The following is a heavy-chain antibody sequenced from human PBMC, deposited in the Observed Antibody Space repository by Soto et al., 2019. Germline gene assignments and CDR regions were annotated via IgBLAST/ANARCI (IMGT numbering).Heavy chain of an antibody. Sequence: GGSLRLSRAASGFTFSSYIMNWVRQAPGKGLEWVSSISSSSSYIYYADSVKGRFTISRDNAKNSLYLQMNSLRAEDTAVYYCARDCRLAAARPYYFDYWGQGTLVTVSS. J-gene: IGHJ4*02. CDR1: GFTFSSYI. V-gene: IGHV3-21*01. CDR2: ISSSSSYI. D-gene: IGHD6-6*01. CDR3: ARDCRLAAARPYYFDY.